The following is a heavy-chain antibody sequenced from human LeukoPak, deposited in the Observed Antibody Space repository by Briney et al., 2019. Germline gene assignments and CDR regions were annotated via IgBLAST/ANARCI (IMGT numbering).Heavy chain of an antibody. J-gene: IGHJ4*02. Sequence: PGGSLRFSCAASGFTFSSYEMNWVRQAPGKGLEWVSYISSSGRTIYYADSVQGRFTISRDNAKNSLYLQMNSLRAEDTAVYYCAVNYDLDYWGQGTLVTVSS. CDR2: ISSSGRTI. D-gene: IGHD4-11*01. V-gene: IGHV3-48*03. CDR1: GFTFSSYE. CDR3: AVNYDLDY.